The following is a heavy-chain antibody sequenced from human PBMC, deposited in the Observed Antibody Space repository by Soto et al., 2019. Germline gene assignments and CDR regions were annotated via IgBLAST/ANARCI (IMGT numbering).Heavy chain of an antibody. D-gene: IGHD3-10*01. CDR1: WFPLYSLS. CDR3: AKGGYGSGKSHDYYYYYMDV. J-gene: IGHJ6*03. Sequence: GGSPRPSCSAPWFPLYSLSLSWVPPGPGEGVGVVSAISGSGGSTYYADSVKGRFTISRDNSKNTLYLQMNSLRAEDTAVYYCAKGGYGSGKSHDYYYYYMDVWGKGTTVTVSS. CDR2: ISGSGGST. V-gene: IGHV3-23*01.